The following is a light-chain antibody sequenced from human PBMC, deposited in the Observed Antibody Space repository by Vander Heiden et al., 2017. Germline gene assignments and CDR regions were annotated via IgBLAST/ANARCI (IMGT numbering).Light chain of an antibody. J-gene: IGLJ2*01. CDR2: EVS. CDR3: CSYTSNSTLV. Sequence: QPALTQPASVSGSPGQSITISYTGTSSDVGGYNYVSWCQRHPGEAPRLMVNEVSNRPTRVSTRCSGSRSGNTASLTISGLQAEDDADYYCCSYTSNSTLVFGGGTKLTVL. V-gene: IGLV2-14*01. CDR1: SSDVGGYNY.